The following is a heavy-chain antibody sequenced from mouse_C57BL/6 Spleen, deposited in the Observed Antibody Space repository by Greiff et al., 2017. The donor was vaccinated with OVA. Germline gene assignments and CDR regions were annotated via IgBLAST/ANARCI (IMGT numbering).Heavy chain of an antibody. CDR2: IYPGDGDT. CDR1: GYAFSSYW. V-gene: IGHV1-80*01. CDR3: ARGLSSGYPALYYFDY. Sequence: QVQLQQSGAELVKPGASVKISCKASGYAFSSYWMNWVKQRPGKGLEWIGQIYPGDGDTNYNGKFKGKATLTADKSSSTAYMQLSSLTSEDSAVYFCARGLSSGYPALYYFDYWGQGTTLTVSS. J-gene: IGHJ2*01. D-gene: IGHD3-2*02.